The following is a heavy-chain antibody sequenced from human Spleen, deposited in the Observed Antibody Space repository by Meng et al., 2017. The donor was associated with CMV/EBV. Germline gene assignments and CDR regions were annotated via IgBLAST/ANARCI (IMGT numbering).Heavy chain of an antibody. CDR2: ISGSGGST. CDR1: GFTFSSYA. Sequence: GESLKISCAASGFTFSSYAMSWVRQAPGKGLEWVSAISGSGGSTYYADSVKGRFTISRDNSKNTLYLQMNSLRAEDTAVYYCARHGHTRDYYYGMDVWGQGTTVTVSS. V-gene: IGHV3-23*01. CDR3: ARHGHTRDYYYGMDV. D-gene: IGHD1-26*01. J-gene: IGHJ6*02.